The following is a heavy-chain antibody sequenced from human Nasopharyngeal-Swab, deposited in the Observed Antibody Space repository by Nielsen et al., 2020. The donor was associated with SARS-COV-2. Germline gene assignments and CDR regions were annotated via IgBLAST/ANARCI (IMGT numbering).Heavy chain of an antibody. Sequence: GESLKISCAVSGFPFSSYWMGWVRQAPGKGLQWISYITSGNSVQYADSVRGRFTISRDNAKNSLYLQMNSLTAEDTVVYYCARERGGGYGDYWGQGTLVTVSS. CDR1: GFPFSSYW. D-gene: IGHD5-12*01. CDR3: ARERGGGYGDY. CDR2: ITSGNSV. J-gene: IGHJ4*02. V-gene: IGHV3-48*04.